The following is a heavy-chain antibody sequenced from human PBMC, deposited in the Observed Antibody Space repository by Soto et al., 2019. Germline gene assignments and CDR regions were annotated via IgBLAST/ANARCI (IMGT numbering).Heavy chain of an antibody. CDR2: ISGSGGGT. D-gene: IGHD2-15*01. Sequence: PGGSLRLSCAASGFTFSSYAMSWVRQAPGKGLEWVSAISGSGGGTYYADSVKGRFTISRDNSKNTLYLQMNSLRAEDTAVYYCAKEQGYCSGGSCAGGVDWGQGTLVTSPQ. J-gene: IGHJ4*02. V-gene: IGHV3-23*01. CDR1: GFTFSSYA. CDR3: AKEQGYCSGGSCAGGVD.